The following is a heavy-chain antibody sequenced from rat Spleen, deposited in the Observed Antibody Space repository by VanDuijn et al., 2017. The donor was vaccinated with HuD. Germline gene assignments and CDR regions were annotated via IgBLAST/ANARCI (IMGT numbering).Heavy chain of an antibody. Sequence: EVQLVESGGGLVQPGRSLKLSCVASGFTFNNYWMSWIRQAPGQGLEWVASITNTGGSIYYPDSVKGRFTISRDNAQNTLYLQMNSLRSEDTATYYCTRALRSYYYYSSYSPYYFDYWGQGVMVTVSS. CDR2: ITNTGGSI. J-gene: IGHJ2*01. CDR3: TRALRSYYYYSSYSPYYFDY. V-gene: IGHV5-31*01. CDR1: GFTFNNYW. D-gene: IGHD1-2*01.